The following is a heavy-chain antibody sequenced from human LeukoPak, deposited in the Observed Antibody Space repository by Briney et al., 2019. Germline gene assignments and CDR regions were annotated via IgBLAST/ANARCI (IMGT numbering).Heavy chain of an antibody. CDR2: IYTSGST. CDR3: ARGQGYCSGGSCYPNLHFDY. Sequence: SETLSLTCTVSGGSISSYYWSWIRQPAGKGLEWIGRIYTSGSTNYNPSLKSRVTMSVDTSKNQFSLKLSSVTAADTAVYYCARGQGYCSGGSCYPNLHFDYWGQGTLVTVSS. D-gene: IGHD2-15*01. V-gene: IGHV4-4*07. CDR1: GGSISSYY. J-gene: IGHJ4*02.